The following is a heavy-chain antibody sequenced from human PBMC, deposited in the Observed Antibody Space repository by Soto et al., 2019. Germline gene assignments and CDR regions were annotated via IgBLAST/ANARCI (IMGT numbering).Heavy chain of an antibody. CDR1: GDSIISGY. V-gene: IGHV4-59*01. CDR3: AGLRGLRGSPIDL. Sequence: KTSETLSLTCTVSGDSIISGYWSWIRQPPGKGLEWIGYISYRGNTNYNPSLKSRVTMSVDTPKNQFSLKLSSVTTADTAVYYCAGLRGLRGSPIDLWGQGTLVTVSS. CDR2: ISYRGNT. D-gene: IGHD2-15*01. J-gene: IGHJ1*01.